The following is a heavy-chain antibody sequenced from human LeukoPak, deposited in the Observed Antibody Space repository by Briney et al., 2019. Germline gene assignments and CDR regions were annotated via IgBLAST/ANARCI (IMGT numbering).Heavy chain of an antibody. CDR3: AKDLVGANRLVGYFDY. CDR1: GGSISSGGYY. V-gene: IGHV3-23*01. J-gene: IGHJ4*02. Sequence: LSLTCTVSGGSISSGGYYWSWVRQAPGKGLEWVSAISGSGGSTYYADSVKGRFTISRDNSKNTLYLQMNSLRAEDTAVYYCAKDLVGANRLVGYFDYWGQGTLVTVSS. CDR2: ISGSGGST. D-gene: IGHD1-26*01.